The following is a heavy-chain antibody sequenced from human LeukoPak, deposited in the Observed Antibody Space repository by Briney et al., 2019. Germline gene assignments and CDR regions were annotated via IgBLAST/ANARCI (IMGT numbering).Heavy chain of an antibody. D-gene: IGHD5-24*01. CDR1: GFTFDDYG. Sequence: GGSLRLSCAASGFTFDDYGMSWVRQAPGKGLEWVSGIDRNGHSTGYADSVEGRFTISRANAKNSLYPQMDSLRAEDTALYYCARDHTGGDGADAFDIWRPGTMVTVSS. CDR2: IDRNGHST. CDR3: ARDHTGGDGADAFDI. J-gene: IGHJ3*02. V-gene: IGHV3-20*04.